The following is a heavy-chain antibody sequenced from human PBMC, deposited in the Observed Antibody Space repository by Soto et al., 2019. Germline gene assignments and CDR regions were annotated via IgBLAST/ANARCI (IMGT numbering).Heavy chain of an antibody. J-gene: IGHJ6*02. Sequence: PSETLSLTCSVSGGSISSGDYFWSWIRQPPGKGLEWIGYIYFSGSTYYNPSLKSRVTISIDTSKNQFSVKVNSVTAADTAMYYCARERGYCTRTSCHHGLDVRGQGTTVTVSS. D-gene: IGHD2-2*01. V-gene: IGHV4-30-4*01. CDR2: IYFSGST. CDR1: GGSISSGDYF. CDR3: ARERGYCTRTSCHHGLDV.